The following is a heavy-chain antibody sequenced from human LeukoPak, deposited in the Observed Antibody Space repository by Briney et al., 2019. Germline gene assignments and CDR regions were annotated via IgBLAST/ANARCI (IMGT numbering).Heavy chain of an antibody. CDR2: ISGSGGST. CDR1: GFTFSRHA. CDR3: AKAERYYYGSGSYYYFDY. V-gene: IGHV3-23*01. D-gene: IGHD3-10*01. J-gene: IGHJ4*02. Sequence: PGGSLRLSCAASGFTFSRHALHWVRQAPGKGLEWVSAISGSGGSTYYADSVKGRFTISRDNSKNTLYLQMNSLRAEDTAVYYCAKAERYYYGSGSYYYFDYWGQGTLVTVSS.